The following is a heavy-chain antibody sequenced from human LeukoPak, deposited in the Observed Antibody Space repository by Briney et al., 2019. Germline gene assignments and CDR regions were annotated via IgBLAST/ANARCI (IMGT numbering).Heavy chain of an antibody. V-gene: IGHV4-59*08. D-gene: IGHD5/OR15-5a*01. CDR3: ARLRSTRRYYYGMDV. J-gene: IGHJ6*02. CDR2: IYNSGST. CDR1: DGSISGFY. Sequence: PSETLSLTCTVSDGSISGFYWSWIRHPPGKGLEWIGYIYNSGSTKYNPSLKSRVTISVDTSKNQFSLKLSSVTAADTAVYYCARLRSTRRYYYGMDVWGQGTTVTVSS.